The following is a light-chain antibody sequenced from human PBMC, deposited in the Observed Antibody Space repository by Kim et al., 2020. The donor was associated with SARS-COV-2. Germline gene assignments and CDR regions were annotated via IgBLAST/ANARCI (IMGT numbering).Light chain of an antibody. J-gene: IGKJ2*01. V-gene: IGKV1-5*01. CDR2: DAS. Sequence: ASIGDRVTITCRASQSIGSWLAWYEQKPGKAPKLLIYDASSLKSGVPSRFSGSGSGTEFTLTISSLQADDFATYYCQQYESYPYTFGQGTKLEI. CDR1: QSIGSW. CDR3: QQYESYPYT.